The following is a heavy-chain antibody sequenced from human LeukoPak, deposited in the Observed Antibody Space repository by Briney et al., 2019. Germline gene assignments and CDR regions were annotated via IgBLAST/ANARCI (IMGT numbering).Heavy chain of an antibody. CDR1: GFTFSGYA. CDR2: ISGSGATT. Sequence: GGSLRLSCAASGFTFSGYAMSWVRQAPGKGLEWVSVISGSGATTNYADSVKGRFTISRDNSKNTLYLQLTSLRAEDTAVYYCVKTIRGWATGFDYWGQGTLVTVSS. CDR3: VKTIRGWATGFDY. J-gene: IGHJ4*02. V-gene: IGHV3-23*01. D-gene: IGHD6-19*01.